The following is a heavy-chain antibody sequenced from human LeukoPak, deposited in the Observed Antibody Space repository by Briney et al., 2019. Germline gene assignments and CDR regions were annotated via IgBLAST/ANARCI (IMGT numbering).Heavy chain of an antibody. D-gene: IGHD2-15*01. CDR3: ARHCSGGSCYIVFDY. J-gene: IGHJ4*02. V-gene: IGHV4-59*05. Sequence: PSETLSLTCTVSGGSISNYYWSWIRQPPGKGLEWIGSIYYSGSTYYNPSLKSRVTISVDTSKNQFSLKLNSVTAADTAVYYCARHCSGGSCYIVFDYWGQGTLVTVSS. CDR2: IYYSGST. CDR1: GGSISNYY.